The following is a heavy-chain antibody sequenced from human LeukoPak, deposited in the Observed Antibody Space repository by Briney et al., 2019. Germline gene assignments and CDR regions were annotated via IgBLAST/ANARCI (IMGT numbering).Heavy chain of an antibody. J-gene: IGHJ4*02. V-gene: IGHV3-30-3*01. CDR3: ARGGVYSSGSYYLYYFDY. CDR2: ISYDGSNK. D-gene: IGHD6-19*01. Sequence: GGSLRLSCVASGFTFSSYAMHWVRQAPGKGLEWVALISYDGSNKYYADSVKGRITISRDNSKNTLYLQMNSLRAEDTAVYYCARGGVYSSGSYYLYYFDYWGQGTLVTVSS. CDR1: GFTFSSYA.